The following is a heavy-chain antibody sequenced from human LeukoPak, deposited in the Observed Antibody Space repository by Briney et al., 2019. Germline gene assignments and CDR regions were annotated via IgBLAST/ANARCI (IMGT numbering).Heavy chain of an antibody. CDR3: ARDRAYSSSWYLISAFDI. J-gene: IGHJ3*02. CDR1: GFTFSSYS. D-gene: IGHD6-13*01. V-gene: IGHV3-21*01. CDR2: ISSSSSCI. Sequence: GGSLRLSCAASGFTFSSYSMNWVRQAPGKGLEWVSSISSSSSCIYYADSVKGRFTISRDNAKNSLYLQMNSLRAEDTAVYYCARDRAYSSSWYLISAFDIWGQGTMVTVSS.